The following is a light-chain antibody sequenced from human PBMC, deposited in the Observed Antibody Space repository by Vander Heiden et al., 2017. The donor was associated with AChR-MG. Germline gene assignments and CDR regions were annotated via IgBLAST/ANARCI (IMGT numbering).Light chain of an antibody. Sequence: QSALTQPPSVSGSPGQSVTISCAGTGNDVGYYNRVSWYQQPPGTAPKIIIFEVSNRPSGVPHRFFGSKSGNTAALTVSGLQAEDEADYYCSSYTTGSALVVFGGGTKLTVL. CDR3: SSYTTGSALVV. CDR1: GNDVGYYNR. V-gene: IGLV2-18*02. CDR2: EVS. J-gene: IGLJ2*01.